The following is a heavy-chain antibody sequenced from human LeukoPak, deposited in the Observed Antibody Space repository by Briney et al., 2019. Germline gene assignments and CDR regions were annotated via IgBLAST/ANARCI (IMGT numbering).Heavy chain of an antibody. CDR1: GGSFSGYY. J-gene: IGHJ6*02. Sequence: SETLSLTCAVYGGSFSGYYWSWIRQPPGKGLERIGEINHSGSTNYNPSLKSRVTISVDTSKNQFSLKLSSVTAADTAVYYCARLDGVDYYYGMDVWGQGTTVTVSS. CDR2: INHSGST. V-gene: IGHV4-34*01. CDR3: ARLDGVDYYYGMDV. D-gene: IGHD4-17*01.